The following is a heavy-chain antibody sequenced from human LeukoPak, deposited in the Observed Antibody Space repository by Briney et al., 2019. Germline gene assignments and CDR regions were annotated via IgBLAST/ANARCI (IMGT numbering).Heavy chain of an antibody. D-gene: IGHD6-19*01. J-gene: IGHJ4*02. CDR1: GFTFSSYE. Sequence: GGSLRLSCAASGFTFSSYEMNWVRQAPGKGLECVSYISSSGSTIYYADAVKGRVTISRDNSKNTLYLQLNSLRAEDTAVYYCAKLKQWQPQRYFFEYWGQGALVTVAS. V-gene: IGHV3-48*03. CDR2: ISSSGSTI. CDR3: AKLKQWQPQRYFFEY.